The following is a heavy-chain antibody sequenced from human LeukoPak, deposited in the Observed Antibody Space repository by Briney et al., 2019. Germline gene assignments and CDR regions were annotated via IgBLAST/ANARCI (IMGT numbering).Heavy chain of an antibody. V-gene: IGHV4-39*07. D-gene: IGHD6-6*01. CDR3: ARAHPEYSSSQSLDY. CDR1: GGSISSSSYY. J-gene: IGHJ4*02. CDR2: IYYSGST. Sequence: PSETLSLTCTVSGGSISSSSYYWGWIRQPPGKGLEWIGSIYYSGSTYYNPSLKSRVTISVDTSKNQFSLKLSSVTAADTAVYYCARAHPEYSSSQSLDYWGQGTLVTVSS.